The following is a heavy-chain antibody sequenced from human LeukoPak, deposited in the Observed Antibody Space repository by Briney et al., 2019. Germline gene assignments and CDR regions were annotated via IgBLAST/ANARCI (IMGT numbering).Heavy chain of an antibody. CDR1: GYTFTGYY. J-gene: IGHJ3*02. CDR3: ARDVYIAAAANDAFDI. D-gene: IGHD6-13*01. Sequence: ASVTVSCTASGYTFTGYYMHWVRQAPGQGLEWMGWINPNSGGTNYAQKFQGWVTMTRDTSISTAYMELSSLRSEDTAVYYCARDVYIAAAANDAFDIWGQGTMVTVSS. V-gene: IGHV1-2*04. CDR2: INPNSGGT.